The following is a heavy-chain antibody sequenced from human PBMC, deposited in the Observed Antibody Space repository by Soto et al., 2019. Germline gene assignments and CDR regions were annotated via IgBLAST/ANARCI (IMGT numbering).Heavy chain of an antibody. D-gene: IGHD2-15*01. CDR3: LRGGGYEYYFGMDV. Sequence: GESLKISCKGSGYSFTSYWITWVRQTPGKGLEWMGRIDPGDSNTHYSPSFQGHVTFSADTFITTAYLQWRSLKASDTAMYYCLRGGGYEYYFGMDVWGQGTTVTVSS. CDR1: GYSFTSYW. CDR2: IDPGDSNT. V-gene: IGHV5-10-1*01. J-gene: IGHJ6*02.